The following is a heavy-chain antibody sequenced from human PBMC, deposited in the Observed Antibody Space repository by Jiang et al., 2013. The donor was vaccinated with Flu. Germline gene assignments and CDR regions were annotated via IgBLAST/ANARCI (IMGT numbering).Heavy chain of an antibody. V-gene: IGHV4-39*01. D-gene: IGHD1-26*01. J-gene: IGHJ4*02. CDR2: VSDRGST. Sequence: LLKPSETLSLTCTVSGGSISSSSYYWGWLRQPPGKGLEWIGSVSDRGSTYSNPSLKSRVAISVDTSKNYFFLNLNSVTAADTAVYYCATHHTWAGYTGSYFDNWGQGTLVTVSS. CDR3: ATHHTWAGYTGSYFDN. CDR1: GGSISSSSYY.